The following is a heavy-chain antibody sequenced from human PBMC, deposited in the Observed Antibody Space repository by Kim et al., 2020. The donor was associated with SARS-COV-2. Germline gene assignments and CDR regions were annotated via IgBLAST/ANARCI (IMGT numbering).Heavy chain of an antibody. D-gene: IGHD1-26*01. J-gene: IGHJ4*02. CDR3: AHGVGDSGSYSTHVFDY. CDR2: IYWDDDK. V-gene: IGHV2-5*02. Sequence: SGPTLVKPTQTLTLTCTFSGFSLSTSGVGVGWIRQPPGKALEWLALIYWDDDKRYSPSLKSRLTITKDTSKNQVVLTMTNMDPVDTATYYCAHGVGDSGSYSTHVFDYWGQGTLVTVSS. CDR1: GFSLSTSGVG.